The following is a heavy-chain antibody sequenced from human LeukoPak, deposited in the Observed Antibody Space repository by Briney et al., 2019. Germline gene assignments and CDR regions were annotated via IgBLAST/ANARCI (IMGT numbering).Heavy chain of an antibody. CDR2: ISSSSSYI. J-gene: IGHJ3*02. Sequence: GGSLRLSCAASGFTFSSYSMNWVRQAPGKGLEWVSSISSSSSYIYYADSVKGRFTISRDNAKNSLYLQMNSLRAEDTAMYYCATALAYCGGDCYPDAFDIWGQGTMVTVSS. CDR1: GFTFSSYS. V-gene: IGHV3-21*01. CDR3: ATALAYCGGDCYPDAFDI. D-gene: IGHD2-21*02.